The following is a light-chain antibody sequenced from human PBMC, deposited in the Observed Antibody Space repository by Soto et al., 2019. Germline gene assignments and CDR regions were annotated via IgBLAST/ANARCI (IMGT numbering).Light chain of an antibody. CDR2: AAS. J-gene: IGKJ4*01. Sequence: DIPMTQSPSSLSASVGDRVTITCRASQSIRTYLNWYQQKPGKAPKLLIYAASSLESGVPSRFSGSGSGTDFTLTISSLQPEDFATYFCQQTYSILTFGGGTKVEIK. V-gene: IGKV1-39*01. CDR1: QSIRTY. CDR3: QQTYSILT.